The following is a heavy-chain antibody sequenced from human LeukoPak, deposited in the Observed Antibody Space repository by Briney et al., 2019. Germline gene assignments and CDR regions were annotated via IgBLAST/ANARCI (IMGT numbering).Heavy chain of an antibody. CDR3: ARVSDILTGDPLDY. Sequence: SESLSLTCTVSGYSISSGYYWGWIRQPPGKGLEWIGSIYHSGITYYNPSLKSRVTISVDTSKNQFSLKLSSVTAADTAVYYCARVSDILTGDPLDYWGQGTLVTVSS. CDR1: GYSISSGYY. V-gene: IGHV4-38-2*02. J-gene: IGHJ4*02. CDR2: IYHSGIT. D-gene: IGHD3-9*01.